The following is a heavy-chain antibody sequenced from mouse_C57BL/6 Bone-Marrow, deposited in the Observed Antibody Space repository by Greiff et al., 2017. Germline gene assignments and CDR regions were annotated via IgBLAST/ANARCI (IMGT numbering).Heavy chain of an antibody. CDR3: VGYYFDY. V-gene: IGHV1-26*01. Sequence: VQLQQSGPELVKPGASVKISCKASGYTFTDYYMNWVKQSPGKSLEWIGDINPNNGGTSYNQKFKGKATLTVDKSSSTAYMELRSLTSEDSAVXDCVGYYFDYWGQGTTLTVSS. CDR1: GYTFTDYY. CDR2: INPNNGGT. D-gene: IGHD2-14*01. J-gene: IGHJ2*01.